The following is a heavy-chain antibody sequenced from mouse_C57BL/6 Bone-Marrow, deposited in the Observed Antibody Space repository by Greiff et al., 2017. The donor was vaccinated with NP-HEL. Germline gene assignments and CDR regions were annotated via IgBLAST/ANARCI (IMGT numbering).Heavy chain of an antibody. CDR1: GFNIKDDY. CDR3: TVHYYGSSPFDY. D-gene: IGHD1-1*01. CDR2: IDPENGDP. Sequence: EVQLQQSGAELVRPGASVKLSCTASGFNIKDDYMNWVKQRPEQGLEWIGWIDPENGDPAYDSKFKGKATITADTSSNTAYRQLSSLTSEDTAVYYCTVHYYGSSPFDYWGQGTTLTVSS. V-gene: IGHV14-4*01. J-gene: IGHJ2*01.